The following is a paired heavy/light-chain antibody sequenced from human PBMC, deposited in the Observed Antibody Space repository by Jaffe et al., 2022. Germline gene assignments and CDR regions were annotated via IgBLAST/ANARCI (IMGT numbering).Light chain of an antibody. V-gene: IGKV1-5*03. CDR1: QTISSW. CDR2: KAS. Sequence: DIQMTQSPSTLSASVGDTVTITCRASQTISSWLAWYQQKPGKAPKLLIYKASVLETDVPSRFSGSRSGTEFTLTISSLQPDDFATYHCQQYNGFPWTFGQGTKVEIK. J-gene: IGKJ1*01. CDR3: QQYNGFPWT.
Heavy chain of an antibody. D-gene: IGHD3-10*01. J-gene: IGHJ2*01. Sequence: QFQLVQSGAEVKKPGSSVKVSCKASGGTFNNYAFSWVRQAPGQGLEWMGGIIPMFGTTKYAQKFQGRITITANESTSTAYMELSSLRSQDTAVYYCARGREYNYGLDWYFDFWGRGTLVTVSS. CDR2: IIPMFGTT. V-gene: IGHV1-69*12. CDR1: GGTFNNYA. CDR3: ARGREYNYGLDWYFDF.